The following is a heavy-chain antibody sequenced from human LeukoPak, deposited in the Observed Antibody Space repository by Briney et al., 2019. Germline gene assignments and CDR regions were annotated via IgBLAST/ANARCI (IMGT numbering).Heavy chain of an antibody. V-gene: IGHV4-31*03. J-gene: IGHJ4*02. CDR3: AGVPDYDGSGYYWFDY. Sequence: SQTLSLTCTVSGGSISSGDYYWSWIRQHPGKGLEWIGYIYYSGSTYYNPSLKSRVTISVDTSKNQFSLQLSSVTAADTAVYYCAGVPDYDGSGYYWFDYWGQGTLVTVSS. CDR2: IYYSGST. D-gene: IGHD3-22*01. CDR1: GGSISSGDYY.